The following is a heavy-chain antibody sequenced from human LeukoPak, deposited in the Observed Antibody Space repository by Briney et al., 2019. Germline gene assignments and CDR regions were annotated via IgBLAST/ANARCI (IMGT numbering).Heavy chain of an antibody. CDR3: AKGGSSDY. CDR1: GFTFSTLG. D-gene: IGHD6-6*01. V-gene: IGHV3-23*01. J-gene: IGHJ4*02. CDR2: ITRSGDYT. Sequence: PGGSLRLSCAASGFTFSTLGMSWVRQAPGKGLAWVSTITRSGDYTYYADSVKGRFTISRDNPKNSLYLQMNSLRAEDTALYYCAKGGSSDYWGQGTLVTVSS.